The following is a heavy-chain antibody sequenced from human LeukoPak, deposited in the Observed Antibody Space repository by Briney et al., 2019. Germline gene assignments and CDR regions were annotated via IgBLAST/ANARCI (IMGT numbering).Heavy chain of an antibody. CDR1: GYSISSGYY. V-gene: IGHV4-38-2*01. J-gene: IGHJ5*02. Sequence: SEILSLTCAVSGYSISSGYYWGWIRQPPGKGLEWIGSIYHSGSTYYNPSLKSRVTISVDTSKNQFSLKLSSVTAADTAVYYCARHPYYDFWSAAGFDPWGQGTLVTVSS. CDR2: IYHSGST. CDR3: ARHPYYDFWSAAGFDP. D-gene: IGHD3-3*01.